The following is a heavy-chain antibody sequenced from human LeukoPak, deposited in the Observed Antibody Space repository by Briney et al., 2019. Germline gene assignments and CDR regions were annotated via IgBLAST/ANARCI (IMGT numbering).Heavy chain of an antibody. CDR3: ARDFRVEHVVVVPAAMPANSSSWPLDY. D-gene: IGHD2-2*01. Sequence: GGSLRLSCAASGFTFSSYWMSWVRQAPGKGLEWVANIKQDGSEKYYVDSVKGRFTISRDNAKNSLYLQMNSLRAEDTAVYYCARDFRVEHVVVVPAAMPANSSSWPLDYWGQGTLVTVSS. V-gene: IGHV3-7*01. CDR2: IKQDGSEK. J-gene: IGHJ4*02. CDR1: GFTFSSYW.